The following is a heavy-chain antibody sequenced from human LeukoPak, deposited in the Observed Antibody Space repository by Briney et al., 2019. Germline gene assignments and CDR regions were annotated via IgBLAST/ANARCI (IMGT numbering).Heavy chain of an antibody. V-gene: IGHV3-23*01. J-gene: IGHJ3*02. Sequence: PGGSLRLSCAANGFTFRDYAMHWVRQAPGKGLEWVSAISGSGGSTYYADSVKGRFTISRDNSKNTLYLQMNSLRAEDTAVYYCAKAGVGYSYDPGAFDIWGQGTMVTVSS. CDR3: AKAGVGYSYDPGAFDI. CDR1: GFTFRDYA. D-gene: IGHD5-18*01. CDR2: ISGSGGST.